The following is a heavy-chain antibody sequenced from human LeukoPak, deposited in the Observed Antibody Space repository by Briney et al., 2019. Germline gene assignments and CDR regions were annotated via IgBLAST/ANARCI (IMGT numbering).Heavy chain of an antibody. CDR1: GFTFSSYA. J-gene: IGHJ4*02. CDR3: AKRPCTNGVCYALLDY. Sequence: PGGSLRLSCAVSGFTFSSYAMSWVRQAPGKGLEWVSAISGSGGSTYYADSMKGRFTISRDNSKNTLYLQMNSLRAEDTAIYYCAKRPCTNGVCYALLDYWGQGTLVTVSS. D-gene: IGHD2-8*01. CDR2: ISGSGGST. V-gene: IGHV3-23*01.